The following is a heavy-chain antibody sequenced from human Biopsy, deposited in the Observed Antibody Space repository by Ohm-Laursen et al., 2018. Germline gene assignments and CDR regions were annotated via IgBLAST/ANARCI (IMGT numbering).Heavy chain of an antibody. Sequence: TLSLTWSISGGSISGYYWNWIRQSPGKGLEWIGYIYYSGSTNYNPSLKSRVTISVDTSKDQFSLRLNSVTAADTAVYYCARATNSTGWPYYYFYGMDVWGQGTTVTVSS. J-gene: IGHJ6*02. CDR3: ARATNSTGWPYYYFYGMDV. D-gene: IGHD2/OR15-2a*01. V-gene: IGHV4-59*01. CDR2: IYYSGST. CDR1: GGSISGYY.